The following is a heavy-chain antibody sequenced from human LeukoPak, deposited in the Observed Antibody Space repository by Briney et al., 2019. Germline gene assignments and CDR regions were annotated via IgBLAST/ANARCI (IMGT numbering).Heavy chain of an antibody. D-gene: IGHD3-16*01. V-gene: IGHV3-30-3*01. CDR2: ISYDGSNK. J-gene: IGHJ4*02. Sequence: GGSLRLSCAASGFTFSSYAMHWVRQAPGKGLEWVAVISYDGSNKYYADSVKGRFTISRDNSKNTLYLQMNSLRAEDTAVYYCARDPDYVWGELYYFDYWGQGTLVTVSS. CDR1: GFTFSSYA. CDR3: ARDPDYVWGELYYFDY.